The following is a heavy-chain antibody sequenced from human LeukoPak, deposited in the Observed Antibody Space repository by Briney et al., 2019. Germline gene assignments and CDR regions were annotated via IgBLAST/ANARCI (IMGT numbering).Heavy chain of an antibody. CDR3: ARDRDYDYVWGTYRSHLDY. D-gene: IGHD3-16*02. Sequence: GRSLRLSCAASGFTFSTYWMSWVRQAPGKGLEWVANIRQDGSEKYYVDSAKGRFTISRDNAKNSLYLQMDSLRAEDTAVYYCARDRDYDYVWGTYRSHLDYWGQGTLVTVSS. V-gene: IGHV3-7*01. CDR2: IRQDGSEK. CDR1: GFTFSTYW. J-gene: IGHJ4*02.